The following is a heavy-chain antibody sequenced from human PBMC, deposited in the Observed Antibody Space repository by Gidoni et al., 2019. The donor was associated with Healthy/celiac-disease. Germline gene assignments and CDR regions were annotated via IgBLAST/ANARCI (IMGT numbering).Heavy chain of an antibody. V-gene: IGHV4-34*01. CDR3: ARGGKLLWFGGSYFDY. CDR2: SNHSGST. Sequence: QVQLQQWGAGLLKPSETLSLTCAVYGGSFSGYYWSWIRQPPGKGLEWIGESNHSGSTNYNPSLKSRVTISVDTSKNQFSLKLSSVTAADTAVYYCARGGKLLWFGGSYFDYWGQGTLVTVSS. D-gene: IGHD3-10*01. CDR1: GGSFSGYY. J-gene: IGHJ4*02.